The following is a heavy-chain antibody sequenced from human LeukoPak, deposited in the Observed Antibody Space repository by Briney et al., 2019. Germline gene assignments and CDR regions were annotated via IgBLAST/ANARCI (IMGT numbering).Heavy chain of an antibody. Sequence: SQTLSLTCTVSGGSISSGGYYWSWIRQHPGKGLEWIGYIYYSGSTYYNPSLKSRVTISVDTSKNQFSLKLSSVTAADTAVYYCARDGNYSGIDYWGQGTLVTVSS. J-gene: IGHJ4*02. CDR2: IYYSGST. CDR3: ARDGNYSGIDY. V-gene: IGHV4-31*03. D-gene: IGHD4-11*01. CDR1: GGSISSGGYY.